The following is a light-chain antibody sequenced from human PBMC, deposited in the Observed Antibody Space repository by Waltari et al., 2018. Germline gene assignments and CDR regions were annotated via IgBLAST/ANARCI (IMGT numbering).Light chain of an antibody. CDR1: QSVLHSVNNKTY. Sequence: DIVMTQSPDSLAVSLGERATINCNSSQSVLHSVNNKTYLAWYQQTPGQPPKLLIYWASTRESGVPDRISGSGSGTDFTLTISSLQPEDVAVYFCQQYYSSSSITFGQGTRLEIK. CDR2: WAS. CDR3: QQYYSSSSIT. J-gene: IGKJ5*01. V-gene: IGKV4-1*01.